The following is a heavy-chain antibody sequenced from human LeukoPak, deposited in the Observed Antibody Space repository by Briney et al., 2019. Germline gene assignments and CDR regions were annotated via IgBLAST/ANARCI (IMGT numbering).Heavy chain of an antibody. D-gene: IGHD6-19*01. CDR3: VRDWHQYSSGWAQRFDY. Sequence: PGGSLRLSCAASGFTFSSYWMSWVRQAPGKGLEWVANIKQDGSEKYYVDSVKGRFTLSRDNARNSLYLQMNRLRAEDTAVYYCVRDWHQYSSGWAQRFDYWGQGTLVTVSS. CDR1: GFTFSSYW. CDR2: IKQDGSEK. V-gene: IGHV3-7*01. J-gene: IGHJ4*02.